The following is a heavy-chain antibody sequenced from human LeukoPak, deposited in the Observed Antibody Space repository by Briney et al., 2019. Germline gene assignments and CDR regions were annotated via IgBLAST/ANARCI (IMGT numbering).Heavy chain of an antibody. D-gene: IGHD2-15*01. CDR2: INSDGSST. CDR1: GFTFSSYW. J-gene: IGHJ4*02. CDR3: AGPRRCSGGSCYSLDY. V-gene: IGHV3-74*01. Sequence: GGSLRLSCAASGFTFSSYWMHWVRQAPGKGLVWVSRINSDGSSTTYADSVKGRFTISRDNAKNSLYLQMNSLRAEDTAVYYCAGPRRCSGGSCYSLDYWGQGTLVTVSS.